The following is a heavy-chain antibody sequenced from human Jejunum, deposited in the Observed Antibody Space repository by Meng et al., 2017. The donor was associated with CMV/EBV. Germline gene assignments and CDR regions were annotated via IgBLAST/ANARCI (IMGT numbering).Heavy chain of an antibody. CDR3: ENLRFLQWSWGGVDY. J-gene: IGHJ4*02. CDR2: ISGTGDYT. D-gene: IGHD3-3*01. V-gene: IGHV3-23*01. CDR1: EFTFSSCA. Sequence: EFTFSSCAMSWVRQARGKGLEWVSAISGTGDYTYYADSVKGRFTVSRDNSKNTLYLQMNSLRGEDTAVYYCENLRFLQWSWGGVDYWGQGTLVTVSS.